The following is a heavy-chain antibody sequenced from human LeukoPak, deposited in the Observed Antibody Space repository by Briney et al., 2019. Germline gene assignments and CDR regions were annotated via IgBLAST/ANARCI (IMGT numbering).Heavy chain of an antibody. D-gene: IGHD7-27*01. J-gene: IGHJ4*02. V-gene: IGHV3-23*01. CDR2: MNGGNDGT. CDR3: AKDFWGFSFGY. CDR1: GFTLSSTA. Sequence: PGGSLRLSCAASGFTLSSTAMAWVRQAPGKGLEWVSAMNGGNDGTHYADSVKGRFTISRENSKNTLYLQMNSLRAEDTALYYCAKDFWGFSFGYWGQGTLVTVSS.